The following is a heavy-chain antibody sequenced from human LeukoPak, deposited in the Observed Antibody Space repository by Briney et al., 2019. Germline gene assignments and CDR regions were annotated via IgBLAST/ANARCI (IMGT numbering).Heavy chain of an antibody. Sequence: GGSLRLSCAASGFSISDHYMDWVRQAPGKGLEWVGRSRNKANSYTTEYAASVKGRFTISRDGSKNSVYLQMNSLKTEDTAVYYCARVGRGYCSGGSCYLFDHWGQGTLVTVSS. V-gene: IGHV3-72*01. CDR1: GFSISDHY. CDR3: ARVGRGYCSGGSCYLFDH. J-gene: IGHJ4*02. CDR2: SRNKANSYTT. D-gene: IGHD2-15*01.